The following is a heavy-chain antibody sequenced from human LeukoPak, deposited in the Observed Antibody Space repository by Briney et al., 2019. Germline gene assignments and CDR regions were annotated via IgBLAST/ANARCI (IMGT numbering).Heavy chain of an antibody. J-gene: IGHJ6*03. D-gene: IGHD3-3*01. CDR3: AKSQRFLEWLHYYYYMDV. CDR2: MNPNSGNT. Sequence: ASVTVSCKASGYTFTSYDINWVRQATGQGLEWMGWMNPNSGNTGYAQKFQGRVTMTRNTSISTAYMELSSLRSEDTAVYYCAKSQRFLEWLHYYYYMDVWGKGTTVTVSS. V-gene: IGHV1-8*01. CDR1: GYTFTSYD.